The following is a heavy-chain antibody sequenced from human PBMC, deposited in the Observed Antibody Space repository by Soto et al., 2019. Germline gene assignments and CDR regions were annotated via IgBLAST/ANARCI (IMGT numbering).Heavy chain of an antibody. Sequence: QVQLVQSGAEVKKPGASVKVSCKTSGYTFTIYGISWVRQAPGQGFEWLGWISPSNGNKRYAQNLQDRVTMTTDTSTSTAYMELRSLRSDDTALYYCARELSALGTIDYWGQGTLVTVSS. V-gene: IGHV1-18*01. CDR2: ISPSNGNK. CDR3: ARELSALGTIDY. D-gene: IGHD1-7*01. J-gene: IGHJ4*02. CDR1: GYTFTIYG.